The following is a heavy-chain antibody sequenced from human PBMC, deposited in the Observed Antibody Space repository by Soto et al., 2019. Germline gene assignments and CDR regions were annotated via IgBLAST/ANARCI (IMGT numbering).Heavy chain of an antibody. Sequence: EVQLLESGGGLVQPGGSLRLSCAASGFTFSSYAMSWVRQAPGKGLEWVSAISGSGGSTYYADSVKGRFTISRDNSKNTLYLQMNSLRAEDTAVYYCARGVSATVDAFDIWGQGTMVTVSS. V-gene: IGHV3-23*01. CDR3: ARGVSATVDAFDI. CDR1: GFTFSSYA. D-gene: IGHD4-17*01. J-gene: IGHJ3*02. CDR2: ISGSGGST.